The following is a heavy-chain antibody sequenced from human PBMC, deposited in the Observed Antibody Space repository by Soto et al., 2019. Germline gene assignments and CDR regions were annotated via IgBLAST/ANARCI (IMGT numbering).Heavy chain of an antibody. J-gene: IGHJ4*02. Sequence: SETLSLTCAVSGYSITTGYYWGWVRRPPGKGLEWIGSVYHSGRTSYNPSLESRVTISVGTSKNQFSLRLSSVTAADTAVYYCARGVNYYDSSGFYPRDYWGQGILVTVSS. CDR2: VYHSGRT. V-gene: IGHV4-38-2*01. CDR3: ARGVNYYDSSGFYPRDY. CDR1: GYSITTGYY. D-gene: IGHD3-22*01.